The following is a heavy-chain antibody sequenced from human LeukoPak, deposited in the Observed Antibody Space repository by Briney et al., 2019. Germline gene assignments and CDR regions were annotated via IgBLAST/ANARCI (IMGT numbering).Heavy chain of an antibody. Sequence: PSETLSLTCAASGVPFSNYYWSWVRQSPSQGLEWIGEINHSGYTNYNPSLKSRVTMSIDTSKNQFSLKLTSVTAADAGVYYCTRAVAGHPVWGQGTLVTVSS. D-gene: IGHD6-19*01. J-gene: IGHJ4*02. CDR1: GVPFSNYY. V-gene: IGHV4-34*01. CDR3: TRAVAGHPV. CDR2: INHSGYT.